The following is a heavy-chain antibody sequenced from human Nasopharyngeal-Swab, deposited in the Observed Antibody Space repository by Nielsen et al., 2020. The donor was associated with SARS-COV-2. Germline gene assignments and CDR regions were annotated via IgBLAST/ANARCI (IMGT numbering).Heavy chain of an antibody. J-gene: IGHJ6*02. D-gene: IGHD1-1*01. Sequence: SGPTLMKPTETLTLTCTFSGFSLYTRAMCVSWIRQPPGKAPEWLARTDWDGDRYYNPSLKTRLTISRDIAKSQVVLTMTNMAPMDTATYYCTREQPSGDYDYYGMDVWGRGTTVTVSS. CDR3: TREQPSGDYDYYGMDV. CDR1: GFSLYTRAMC. V-gene: IGHV2-70*11. CDR2: TDWDGDR.